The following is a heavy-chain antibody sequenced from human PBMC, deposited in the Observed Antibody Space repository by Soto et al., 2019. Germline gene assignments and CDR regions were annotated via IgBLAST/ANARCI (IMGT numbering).Heavy chain of an antibody. CDR3: ARRYCTNGVCYGYAFDI. D-gene: IGHD2-8*01. V-gene: IGHV1-69*02. CDR2: IIPILGIA. J-gene: IGHJ3*02. CDR1: GGTFSSYT. Sequence: QVQLVQSGAEVKKPGSSVKVSCKASGGTFSSYTISWVRQAPGQGLEWMGRIIPILGIANYAQKFQGRVTLPTDNSTSTAYMELSSLRSDDTAVYYCARRYCTNGVCYGYAFDIWGQGTMVTVSS.